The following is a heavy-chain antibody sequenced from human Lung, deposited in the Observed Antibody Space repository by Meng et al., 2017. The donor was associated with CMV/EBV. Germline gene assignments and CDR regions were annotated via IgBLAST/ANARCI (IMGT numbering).Heavy chain of an antibody. J-gene: IGHJ4*01. Sequence: GASXKISCATSGFTFSGYEMNWVRQAPGKGLEWVSYISTRGTTIYYADSVKGRFTISRDNAKGSLFLQMNNLRAEETAIYYCATYIGYSLFFDYWGQGALVTVSS. CDR1: GFTFSGYE. CDR3: ATYIGYSLFFDY. D-gene: IGHD5-18*01. V-gene: IGHV3-48*03. CDR2: ISTRGTTI.